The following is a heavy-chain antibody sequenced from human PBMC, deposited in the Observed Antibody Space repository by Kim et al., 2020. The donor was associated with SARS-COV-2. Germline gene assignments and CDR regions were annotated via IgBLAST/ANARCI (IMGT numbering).Heavy chain of an antibody. CDR1: GFTFTDYC. CDR3: AKEWRCGFGYGLDV. D-gene: IGHD3-22*01. CDR2: ISNSGSGT. J-gene: IGHJ6*02. Sequence: GGSLRLSCATSGFTFTDYCMTWVRQTPGKGLEWVSSISNSGSGTYYADSVKGQFTISRDNSKNTLYLQMDSLRVEDTAVYYCAKEWRCGFGYGLDVWGQGTTVTVS. V-gene: IGHV3-23*01.